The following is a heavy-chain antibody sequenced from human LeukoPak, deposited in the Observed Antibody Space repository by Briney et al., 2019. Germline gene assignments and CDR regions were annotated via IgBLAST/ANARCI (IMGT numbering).Heavy chain of an antibody. Sequence: PGGSLRLSCAASGFTFSNYWMSWVRQAPGKGLEWVANIKQDGSEKYYVDSVKGRFTISRDNSKNTLYLQMNSLRAEDTAVYYCAKASITIFGVPYYYFDYWGQGTLVTVSS. V-gene: IGHV3-7*03. CDR2: IKQDGSEK. J-gene: IGHJ4*02. CDR1: GFTFSNYW. CDR3: AKASITIFGVPYYYFDY. D-gene: IGHD3-3*01.